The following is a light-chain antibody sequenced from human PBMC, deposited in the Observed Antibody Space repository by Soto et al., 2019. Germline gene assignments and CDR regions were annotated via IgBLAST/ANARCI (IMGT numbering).Light chain of an antibody. Sequence: EIVLTQSPGTLSLSPGERATLSCRASQSVSSNYLAWYQQKPGQAPRLLIYGASSRATGIPDRFSGSGSGTDFTLTISRLEPEDFAVYYCQQYGSSRWTFGQGPRWIS. CDR1: QSVSSNY. J-gene: IGKJ1*01. CDR3: QQYGSSRWT. CDR2: GAS. V-gene: IGKV3-20*01.